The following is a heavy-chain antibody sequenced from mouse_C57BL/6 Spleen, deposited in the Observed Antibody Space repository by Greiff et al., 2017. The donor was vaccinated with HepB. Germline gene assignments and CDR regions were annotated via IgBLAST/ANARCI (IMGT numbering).Heavy chain of an antibody. CDR2: ISSGGDYI. V-gene: IGHV5-9-1*02. CDR1: GFTFSSYA. CDR3: TRDRDGYYWFAY. J-gene: IGHJ3*01. D-gene: IGHD2-3*01. Sequence: EVMLVESGEGLVKPGGSLKLSCAASGFTFSSYAMSWVRQTPEKRLEWVAYISSGGDYIYYADTVKGRFTISRDNARNTLYLQMSSLKSEDTAMYYCTRDRDGYYWFAYWGQGTLVTVSA.